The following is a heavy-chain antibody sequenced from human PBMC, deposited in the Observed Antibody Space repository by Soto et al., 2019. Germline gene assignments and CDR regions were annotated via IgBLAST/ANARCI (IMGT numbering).Heavy chain of an antibody. J-gene: IGHJ4*02. CDR3: ARAYYDSSGYYYPLDY. D-gene: IGHD3-22*01. CDR2: IWYDGSNK. V-gene: IGHV3-33*01. CDR1: GSTFSIYG. Sequence: PGGSLRLSCAASGSTFSIYGIHWVRHAPGKGLEWVAVIWYDGSNKNYADSVKGRFTISRDNSKNTLFLQMNSLRAEDTAVYYCARAYYDSSGYYYPLDYWGQGTLVTVSS.